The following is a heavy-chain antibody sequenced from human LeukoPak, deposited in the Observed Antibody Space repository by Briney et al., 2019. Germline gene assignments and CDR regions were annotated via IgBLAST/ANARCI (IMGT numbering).Heavy chain of an antibody. D-gene: IGHD4-17*01. J-gene: IGHJ2*01. CDR2: IIPILGIA. CDR1: GGTFSSYA. CDR3: ARSGGDYQLESWYFDL. Sequence: VASVKVSCKASGGTFSSYAISWVRQAPGQGLEWMGRIIPILGIANYAQKFQGRVTITADKSTSTAYMELSSLRAEDTALYHCARSGGDYQLESWYFDLWGRGTLVTVSS. V-gene: IGHV1-69*04.